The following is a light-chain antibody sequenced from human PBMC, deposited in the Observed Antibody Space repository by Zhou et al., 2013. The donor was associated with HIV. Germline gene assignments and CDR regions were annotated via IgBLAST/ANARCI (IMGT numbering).Light chain of an antibody. Sequence: EIVLTQSPASLSLSLGKRATLSCTASQSLSVYLAWYQHKPGQAPTLLIYGASNRATGVPDRFSATGTGTDFTLTISRLEPEDFAVYYCQQYGSSPWTFGQGAKVEIK. J-gene: IGKJ1*01. CDR1: QSLSVY. V-gene: IGKV3-20*01. CDR3: QQYGSSPWT. CDR2: GAS.